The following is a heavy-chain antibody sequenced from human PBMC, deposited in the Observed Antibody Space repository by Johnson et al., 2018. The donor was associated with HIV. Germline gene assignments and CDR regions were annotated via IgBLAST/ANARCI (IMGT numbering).Heavy chain of an antibody. V-gene: IGHV3-53*01. Sequence: EVQLVESGGGLIQPGGSLRLSCAASGFTVSSNYMSWVRQAPGTGLEWVSVIYSGGSTYYADSVKGRFTISRDNSKNTLYLQMNSLRAEDTAVYYCARGLIIQLWLQAAFDIWGQGTMVTVSS. J-gene: IGHJ3*02. CDR3: ARGLIIQLWLQAAFDI. D-gene: IGHD5-18*01. CDR2: IYSGGST. CDR1: GFTVSSNY.